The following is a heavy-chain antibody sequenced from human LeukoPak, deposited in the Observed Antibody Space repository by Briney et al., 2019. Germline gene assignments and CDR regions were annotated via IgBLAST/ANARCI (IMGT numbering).Heavy chain of an antibody. V-gene: IGHV4-34*01. CDR2: INHRGTT. CDR1: GESLSPYY. Sequence: PSETLSLTCAVYGESLSPYYWSWIRQPPGKGLEWIGEINHRGTTNYNPSLMSRPTISVDTSKNQFSLNLNSVTAADTAVYYCARGGGVEVPADYWGQGILVTVSS. J-gene: IGHJ4*02. D-gene: IGHD2-2*01. CDR3: ARGGGVEVPADY.